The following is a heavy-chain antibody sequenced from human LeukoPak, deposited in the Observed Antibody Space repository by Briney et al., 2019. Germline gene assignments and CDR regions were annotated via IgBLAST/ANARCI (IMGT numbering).Heavy chain of an antibody. V-gene: IGHV4-59*01. CDR1: GGSISSYY. Sequence: SETLSLTCTVSGGSISSYYWSWIRQPPGKGLEWIGYIYYSESTNYNPSLKSRVTISVDTSKNQFSLKLSSVTAADTAVYYCARRTGPGTLDYWGQGTLVTVSS. J-gene: IGHJ4*02. D-gene: IGHD6-13*01. CDR2: IYYSEST. CDR3: ARRTGPGTLDY.